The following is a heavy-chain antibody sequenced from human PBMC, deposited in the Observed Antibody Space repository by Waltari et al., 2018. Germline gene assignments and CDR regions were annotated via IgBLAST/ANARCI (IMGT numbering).Heavy chain of an antibody. Sequence: EVQLLESGGGLVQPGGSLRLSCAASGFTFSSYAMSWVRQAPGKGLEWVSAISGSRRSTYYADSVKGRFTISRDNSKNTLYLQMNSLRAEDTAVYYCAKDLGYCSSTSCYAFDYWGQGTLVTVSS. CDR2: ISGSRRST. J-gene: IGHJ4*02. CDR1: GFTFSSYA. CDR3: AKDLGYCSSTSCYAFDY. V-gene: IGHV3-23*01. D-gene: IGHD2-2*01.